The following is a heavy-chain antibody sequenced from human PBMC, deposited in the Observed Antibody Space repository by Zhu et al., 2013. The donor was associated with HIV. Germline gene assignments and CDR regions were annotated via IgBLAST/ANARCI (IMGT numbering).Heavy chain of an antibody. D-gene: IGHD1-26*01. CDR1: GYTFTSYY. CDR3: AVYSGMRPDY. J-gene: IGHJ4*02. V-gene: IGHV1-46*01. CDR2: INPSGDST. Sequence: QVHLVQSGSEVKKPGASVKVSCKASGYTFTSYYIHWVRQAPGQGLEWMGIINPSGDSTTYAQKFQGRVTMTRDTSTSTDYMELSSLRSEDTAVYYCAVYSGMRPDYWGQGTLVTVSS.